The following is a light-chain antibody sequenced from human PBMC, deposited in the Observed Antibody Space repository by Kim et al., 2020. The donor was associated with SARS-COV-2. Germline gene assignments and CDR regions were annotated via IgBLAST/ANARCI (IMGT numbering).Light chain of an antibody. CDR2: KDS. CDR1: VLAKKY. V-gene: IGLV3-27*01. CDR3: YSAADNNRV. J-gene: IGLJ3*02. Sequence: MSPGQTARITCSGDVLAKKYARWFQQKPGQAPVLVIYKDSERPSGIPERFSGSTSGTTVTLTISGAQVEDEADYCCYSAADNNRVFGGGTQLTVL.